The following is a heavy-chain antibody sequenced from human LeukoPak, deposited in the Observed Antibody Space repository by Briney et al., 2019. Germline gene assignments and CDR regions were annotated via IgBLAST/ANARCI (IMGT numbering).Heavy chain of an antibody. D-gene: IGHD2-15*01. V-gene: IGHV3-23*01. CDR3: AKNGDRGAYCSGGSCYPYYYYYMDV. CDR2: VSSSGGTT. CDR1: GFTFSSYG. J-gene: IGHJ6*03. Sequence: GGSLRLSCAASGFTFSSYGMSWVRQAPGKGLEWFSAVSSSGGTTYYADSVKGRFTISRDNSKNTLSLQMNSLRAEDTAIYYCAKNGDRGAYCSGGSCYPYYYYYMDVWGKGTTVTISS.